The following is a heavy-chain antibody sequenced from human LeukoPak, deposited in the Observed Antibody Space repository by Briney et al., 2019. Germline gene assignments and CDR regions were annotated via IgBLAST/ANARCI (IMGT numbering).Heavy chain of an antibody. Sequence: PSETLSLTCIVSGGFIDRGEYYWGWLRQPRGRGRECIASIHYSGNTYFDPSLKSRVALSVDTSKNQFSLKLSSVTAADTAVYYCARGSHPLDYWGQGTLVTVSS. V-gene: IGHV4-39*07. J-gene: IGHJ4*02. CDR1: GGFIDRGEYY. CDR2: IHYSGNT. CDR3: ARGSHPLDY.